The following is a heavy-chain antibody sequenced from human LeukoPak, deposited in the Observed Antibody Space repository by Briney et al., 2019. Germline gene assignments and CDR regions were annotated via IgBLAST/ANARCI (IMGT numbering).Heavy chain of an antibody. J-gene: IGHJ4*02. V-gene: IGHV3-64D*06. CDR3: AREPPNTAADY. Sequence: GGSLRLSCSASGFTFSSYAMHWVRQAPGKGLEYVSAISSNGGSTYYADSVKGRFTISRDNSKNTLYLQMSSLRAEDTAVYYCAREPPNTAADYWGQGTLVTVSS. CDR2: ISSNGGST. CDR1: GFTFSSYA. D-gene: IGHD5-18*01.